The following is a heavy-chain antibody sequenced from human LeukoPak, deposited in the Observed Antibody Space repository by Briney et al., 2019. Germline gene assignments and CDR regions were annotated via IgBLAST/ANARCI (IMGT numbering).Heavy chain of an antibody. Sequence: PSQTLSLTCTVSGGSISSGGYYWSWIRQHPGKGLEWIGYIYYSGSTYYNPSPKSRVTISVDTSKNQFSLKLSSVTAADTAVYYCARAQDFYGSGSYYYYYYYGMDVWGQGTTVTVSS. J-gene: IGHJ6*02. CDR2: IYYSGST. D-gene: IGHD3-10*01. CDR1: GGSISSGGYY. V-gene: IGHV4-31*03. CDR3: ARAQDFYGSGSYYYYYYYGMDV.